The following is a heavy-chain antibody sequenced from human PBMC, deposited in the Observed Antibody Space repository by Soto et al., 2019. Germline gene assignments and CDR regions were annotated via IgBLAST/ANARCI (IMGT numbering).Heavy chain of an antibody. V-gene: IGHV1-69*01. D-gene: IGHD2-15*01. CDR3: ASVGPPSPSGIWFVAL. CDR2: IIPMLAAP. J-gene: IGHJ2*01. Sequence: QGQLVQSGAEVKKPGSSVKVSCKASGGSFRTYAINWVRQAPGQGLEWMGGIIPMLAAPTYAQKFQGRLTITADESTTTVYMELSSLTPADTAVYYCASVGPPSPSGIWFVALWGRGALVTVSS. CDR1: GGSFRTYA.